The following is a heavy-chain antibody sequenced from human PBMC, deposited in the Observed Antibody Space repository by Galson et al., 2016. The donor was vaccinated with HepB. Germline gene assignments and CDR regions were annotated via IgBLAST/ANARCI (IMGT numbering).Heavy chain of an antibody. V-gene: IGHV4-30-2*01. CDR3: VRYDGDSGWFDP. J-gene: IGHJ5*02. CDR1: GGSISGGGYS. CDR2: IYQSGTT. Sequence: TLSLTCAVSGGSISGGGYSWSWIRQPPGKGLGWIGYIYQSGTTYYNPSLKSRVTISVSTSKNQFSLKLSSVTAADTAVYYCVRYDGDSGWFDPWGQGTLVTVSS. D-gene: IGHD4-17*01.